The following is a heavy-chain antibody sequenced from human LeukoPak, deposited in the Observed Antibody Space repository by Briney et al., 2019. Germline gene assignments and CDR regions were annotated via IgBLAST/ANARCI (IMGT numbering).Heavy chain of an antibody. CDR3: AREGSGWYGNFDY. Sequence: ASVKVSCKASAYXFTGYYIHWVRQAPGQGLEWMGWINPDSGGTNYAQKFQGRVTMTRDTSISTAYMEVSRLRSDDTAAYYCAREGSGWYGNFDYWGQGTLVTVSS. CDR2: INPDSGGT. D-gene: IGHD6-19*01. CDR1: AYXFTGYY. J-gene: IGHJ4*02. V-gene: IGHV1-2*02.